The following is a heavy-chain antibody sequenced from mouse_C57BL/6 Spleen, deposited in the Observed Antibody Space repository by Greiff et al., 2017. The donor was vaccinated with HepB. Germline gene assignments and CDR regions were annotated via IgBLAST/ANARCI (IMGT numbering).Heavy chain of an antibody. J-gene: IGHJ4*01. CDR3: TSLDYYGSSYAMDY. D-gene: IGHD1-1*01. CDR1: GYTFTDYE. Sequence: QVQLQQSGAELVRPGASVTLSCKASGYTFTDYEMHWVKQTPVHGLEWIGAIDPETGGTAYNQKFKGKAILTADKSSSTAYMEPRSLTSEDSAVYYCTSLDYYGSSYAMDYWGQGTSVTVSS. V-gene: IGHV1-15*01. CDR2: IDPETGGT.